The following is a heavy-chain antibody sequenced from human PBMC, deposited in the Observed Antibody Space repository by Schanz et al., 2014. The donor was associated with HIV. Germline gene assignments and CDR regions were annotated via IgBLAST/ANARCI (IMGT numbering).Heavy chain of an antibody. CDR2: INWNGDTT. CDR3: AREVVEYYYDSSGYFDY. Sequence: QVQLVESGGGVVQPGRSLRLSCAASGFTFSSHGMHWVRQAPGKGLEWVAVINWNGDTTYYADSVKGRFTISRDNSKNTLYLQMNSLRAEDTAVYYCAREVVEYYYDSSGYFDYWGQGTLVTVSS. V-gene: IGHV3-NL1*01. CDR1: GFTFSSHG. J-gene: IGHJ4*02. D-gene: IGHD3-22*01.